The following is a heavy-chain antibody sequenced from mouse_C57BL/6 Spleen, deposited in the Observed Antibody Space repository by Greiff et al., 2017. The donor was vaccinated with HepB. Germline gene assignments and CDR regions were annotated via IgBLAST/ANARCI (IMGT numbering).Heavy chain of an antibody. Sequence: ESGPGILQSSQTLSLTCSFSGFSLSTSGMGVSWIRQPSGKGLEWLAHIYWDDDKRYNPSLKGRLTISKDTSTNQVFLTLTSVDTEDTATYYCARSYGSPDYSGQGTTLTVSS. V-gene: IGHV8-12*01. D-gene: IGHD2-2*01. J-gene: IGHJ2*01. CDR3: ARSYGSPDY. CDR1: GFSLSTSGMG. CDR2: IYWDDDK.